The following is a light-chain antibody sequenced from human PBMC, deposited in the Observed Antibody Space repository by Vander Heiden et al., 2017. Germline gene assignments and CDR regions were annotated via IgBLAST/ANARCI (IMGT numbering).Light chain of an antibody. Sequence: EFVLTKSPGTLSWSPGERATLSCRASQSVSSSYLAWYQQKPGQAPRLLIYGASSRATGIPDRFSGSGSGTDFTLTISRLEPEDFAVYYCQQDGSSSYTFGQGTKLEIK. V-gene: IGKV3-20*01. CDR3: QQDGSSSYT. CDR1: QSVSSSY. CDR2: GAS. J-gene: IGKJ2*01.